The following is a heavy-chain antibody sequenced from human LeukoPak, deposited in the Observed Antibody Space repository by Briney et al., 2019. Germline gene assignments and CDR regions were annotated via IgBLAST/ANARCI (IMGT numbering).Heavy chain of an antibody. J-gene: IGHJ6*03. CDR1: GGTFSSYA. CDR3: ATDCSSTSCYYYYYMDV. V-gene: IGHV1-69*05. D-gene: IGHD2-2*01. Sequence: GSSVKVSCKASGGTFSSYAISRVRQAPGQGLEWMGGIIPIFGTANYAQKFQGRVTITTDESTSTAYMELSSLRSEDTAVYYCATDCSSTSCYYYYYMDVWGKGTTVTVSS. CDR2: IIPIFGTA.